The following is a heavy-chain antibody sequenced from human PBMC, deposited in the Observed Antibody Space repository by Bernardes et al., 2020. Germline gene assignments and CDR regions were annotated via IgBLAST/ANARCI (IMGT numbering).Heavy chain of an antibody. V-gene: IGHV4-59*08. CDR3: ARRGVYSSVDY. CDR2: VYYSGST. CDR1: GGCIISYH. D-gene: IGHD5-18*01. Sequence: PEPLSLTCTGSGGCIISYHWSWIQQPPGKGLEWIGYVYYSGSTSYNPSLKSRVTISVDTSKNQFSLKMSSVTAADTAVYYCARRGVYSSVDYWGQGTLVTVSS. J-gene: IGHJ4*02.